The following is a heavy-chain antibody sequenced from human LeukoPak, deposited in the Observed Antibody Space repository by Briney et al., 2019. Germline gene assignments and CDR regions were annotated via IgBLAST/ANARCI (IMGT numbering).Heavy chain of an antibody. V-gene: IGHV4-59*08. D-gene: IGHD1-26*01. CDR1: GGSISSYY. CDR3: ARGARGSYSY. CDR2: IYYSGSS. J-gene: IGHJ4*02. Sequence: SETLSLTCTVSGGSISSYYWSWIRQPPGKGLEWIGYIYYSGSSNYNPSLKSRVTISVDTSKNQFSLKLSSVTAADTAVYYCARGARGSYSYWGQGTLVTVSS.